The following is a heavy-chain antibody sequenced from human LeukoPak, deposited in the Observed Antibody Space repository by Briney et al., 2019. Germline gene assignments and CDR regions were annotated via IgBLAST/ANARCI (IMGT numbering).Heavy chain of an antibody. J-gene: IGHJ4*02. D-gene: IGHD3-9*01. V-gene: IGHV1-8*01. Sequence: ASVKVSCKASGYTFTTYDINWVRQATGQWLEWMGWINPNSGNTDYAQKFQGRGTMTRDTSISTAYMELSSLRSEDAAVYYCARGRGVPYFDYFDYWGQGTLVTVSS. CDR2: INPNSGNT. CDR1: GYTFTTYD. CDR3: ARGRGVPYFDYFDY.